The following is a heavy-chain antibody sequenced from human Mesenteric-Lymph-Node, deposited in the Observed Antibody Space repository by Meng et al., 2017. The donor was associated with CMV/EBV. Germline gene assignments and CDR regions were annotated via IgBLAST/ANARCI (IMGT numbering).Heavy chain of an antibody. CDR3: ARDPLDAFDI. Sequence: GSLRLSCTVSGGSISSYYWSWIRQPPGKGLEWIGYIYYSGSTNYNPSLKSRVTISVDTSKNQFSLKLSSVTAADTAVYYCARDPLDAFDIWGQGTMVTVSS. V-gene: IGHV4-59*01. J-gene: IGHJ3*02. CDR2: IYYSGST. CDR1: GGSISSYY.